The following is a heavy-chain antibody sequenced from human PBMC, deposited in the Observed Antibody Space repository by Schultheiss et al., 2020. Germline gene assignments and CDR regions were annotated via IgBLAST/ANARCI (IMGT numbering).Heavy chain of an antibody. V-gene: IGHV4-34*01. CDR3: ARDRTIGYHWFDP. CDR2: INHSGST. Sequence: SETLSLTCAVYGGSFSGYYWSWIRQPPGKGLEWIGEINHSGSTNYNPSLKSRVTISVDTSKNQFSLKLSSVTAADTAVYYCARDRTIGYHWFDPWGQGTLVTVS. J-gene: IGHJ5*02. CDR1: GGSFSGYY. D-gene: IGHD1-7*01.